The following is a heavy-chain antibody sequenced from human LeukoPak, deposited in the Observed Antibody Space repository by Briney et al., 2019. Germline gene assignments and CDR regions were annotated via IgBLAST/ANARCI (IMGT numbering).Heavy chain of an antibody. Sequence: ASVKVSCKASGYTFTSYYMHWVRQAPGQGLEWMGRINPNSGGTNYAQKFQGRVTMTRDTSISTAYKELSRLRSDDTAVYYCARAGATYYYDSSGYPPDYWGQGTLVTVSS. CDR3: ARAGATYYYDSSGYPPDY. CDR1: GYTFTSYY. CDR2: INPNSGGT. V-gene: IGHV1-2*06. J-gene: IGHJ4*02. D-gene: IGHD3-22*01.